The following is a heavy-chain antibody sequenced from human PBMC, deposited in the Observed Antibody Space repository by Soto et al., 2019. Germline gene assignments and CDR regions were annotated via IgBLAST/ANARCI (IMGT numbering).Heavy chain of an antibody. CDR3: AKVRTPIVVVEAASCMDY. CDR1: GFTFSSYA. D-gene: IGHD2-2*01. Sequence: GGSLRLSCAASGFTFSSYAMSWVRQAPGKGLEWVSAISGSGGSTYYADSVKGRFTISRDNSKNTLYLQMNSLRAEDTAVYYCAKVRTPIVVVEAASCMDYWGQGTLVTVSS. V-gene: IGHV3-23*01. J-gene: IGHJ4*02. CDR2: ISGSGGST.